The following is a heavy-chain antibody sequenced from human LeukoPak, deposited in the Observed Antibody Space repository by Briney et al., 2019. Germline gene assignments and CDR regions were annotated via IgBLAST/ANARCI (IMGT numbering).Heavy chain of an antibody. Sequence: GGSLRLSCTVSGLNFPGNAINWFPQPPGKGLEWVGYIRGEGYGGAADFAPSVRDRFTLSRDDSKSSAYLQMNNLKIDDTAVYYCTGSGFEHWGQGTRVIVSS. CDR1: GLNFPGNA. V-gene: IGHV3-49*03. D-gene: IGHD5-12*01. CDR3: TGSGFEH. J-gene: IGHJ5*02. CDR2: IRGEGYGGAA.